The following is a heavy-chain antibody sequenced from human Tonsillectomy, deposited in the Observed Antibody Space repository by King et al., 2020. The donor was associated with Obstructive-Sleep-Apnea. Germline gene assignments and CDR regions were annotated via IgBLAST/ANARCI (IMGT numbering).Heavy chain of an antibody. J-gene: IGHJ4*02. V-gene: IGHV3-43*01. CDR2: ISWDGGET. CDR3: AKDRAYLVALGTMFDY. CDR1: GFTFDDYT. Sequence: VQLVESGGVVVQPGGSLRLSCAASGFTFDDYTMHWVRQAPGKGLEWVSLISWDGGETSYAASVKGRFTISRDNSKNSLYLQMNSLRTEDTAFYYCAKDRAYLVALGTMFDYWGQGTLVTDSS. D-gene: IGHD6-13*01.